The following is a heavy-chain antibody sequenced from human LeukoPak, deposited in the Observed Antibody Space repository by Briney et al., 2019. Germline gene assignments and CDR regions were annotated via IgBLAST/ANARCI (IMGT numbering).Heavy chain of an antibody. V-gene: IGHV1-24*01. CDR2: FDPEDGET. CDR1: GYTLTELS. D-gene: IGHD4-23*01. J-gene: IGHJ6*03. Sequence: ASVKVSCKVSGYTLTELSMHWVRQAPGKGLEWMGGFDPEDGETIYAQKFQGRVTMTEDTSTDTAYMELSSLRSEDTAVYYCATAVRGYYYYYMDVWGKGTTVTVSS. CDR3: ATAVRGYYYYYMDV.